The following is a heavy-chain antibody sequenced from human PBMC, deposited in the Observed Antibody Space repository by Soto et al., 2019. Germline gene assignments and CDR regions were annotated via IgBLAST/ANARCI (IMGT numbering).Heavy chain of an antibody. CDR2: INHSGST. J-gene: IGHJ6*02. D-gene: IGHD5-18*01. CDR1: GGSFSGYY. Sequence: PSETLSLTCAVYGGSFSGYYWGWVRQPPGKGLEWIGEINHSGSTNYNPSLKSRVTISVDTSKNQFSLKLSSVTAADTAVYYCARGYSYGPSSGVYYGMDVWGQGTTVTXSS. V-gene: IGHV4-34*01. CDR3: ARGYSYGPSSGVYYGMDV.